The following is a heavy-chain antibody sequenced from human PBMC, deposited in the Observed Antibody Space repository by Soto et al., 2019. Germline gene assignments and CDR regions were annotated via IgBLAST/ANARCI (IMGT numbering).Heavy chain of an antibody. CDR1: GGSISSSSYY. CDR3: ARHHYDFWSGYFTYNWFDP. Sequence: SPTLSLTCTVSGGSISSSSYYWGWIRQPPGKGLEWIGSIYYSGSTYYNPSLKSRVTISVDTSKNQFSLKLSSVTAADTAVYYCARHHYDFWSGYFTYNWFDPWGQGTLVTVSS. J-gene: IGHJ5*02. D-gene: IGHD3-3*01. CDR2: IYYSGST. V-gene: IGHV4-39*01.